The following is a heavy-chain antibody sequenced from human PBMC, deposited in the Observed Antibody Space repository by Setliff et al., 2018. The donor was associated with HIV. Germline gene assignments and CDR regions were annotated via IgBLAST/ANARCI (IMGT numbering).Heavy chain of an antibody. CDR3: ARARIPTGGMSTSFDY. CDR2: VTYDGRRT. D-gene: IGHD2-15*01. Sequence: GGSLRLSCVASGFTFRTFAMHWVRQAPGKGLEWVSGVTYDGRRTFYTDAVKGRFTISRDNSNNTLYLQVSSLRPEDTAVYYCARARIPTGGMSTSFDYWGQGTPVTVSS. J-gene: IGHJ4*02. CDR1: GFTFRTFA. V-gene: IGHV3-30*10.